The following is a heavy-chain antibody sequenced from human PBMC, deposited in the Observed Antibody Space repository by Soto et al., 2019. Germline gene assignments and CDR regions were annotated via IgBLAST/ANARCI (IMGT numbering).Heavy chain of an antibody. CDR1: GFSLSTSGVG. V-gene: IGHV2-5*02. Sequence: QITLKESGPPLVKPTQTLTLTCTFSGFSLSTSGVGVGWIRQPPGKALEWLALIYWDDDKRYSPSLKSRLTITKDTSKNQVVLTMTNMDPVDTATYYCAQTTVVTLSFDYWGQGTLVTVSS. D-gene: IGHD4-17*01. J-gene: IGHJ4*02. CDR3: AQTTVVTLSFDY. CDR2: IYWDDDK.